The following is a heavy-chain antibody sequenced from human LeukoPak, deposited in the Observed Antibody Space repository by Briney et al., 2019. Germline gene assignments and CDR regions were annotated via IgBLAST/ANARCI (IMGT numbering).Heavy chain of an antibody. CDR2: IGTTGDT. Sequence: GGSLRLSCAASGFTFRTYDMHWVRQVTGEGLEWVATIGTTGDTYYAGSVKGRFTISREDGKNSLFLQMNNLEAGDTAAYFCAKDVAGNGTANDVWGNGTTVTVSS. V-gene: IGHV3-13*01. CDR3: AKDVAGNGTANDV. J-gene: IGHJ6*04. D-gene: IGHD6-13*01. CDR1: GFTFRTYD.